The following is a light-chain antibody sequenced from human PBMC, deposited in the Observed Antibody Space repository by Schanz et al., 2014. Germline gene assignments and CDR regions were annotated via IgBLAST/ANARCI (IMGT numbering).Light chain of an antibody. CDR3: SSYAGSNNFCV. V-gene: IGLV2-8*01. Sequence: QSVLTQPPSVSGSPGQSVTISCTGTSSDVGGYNFVSWYQQHPGKVPKLMIYDVSNRPSGVSNRFSGSKSGNTASLTVSGLQAEDEADYYCSSYAGSNNFCVFGTGTKVTVL. CDR1: SSDVGGYNF. J-gene: IGLJ1*01. CDR2: DVS.